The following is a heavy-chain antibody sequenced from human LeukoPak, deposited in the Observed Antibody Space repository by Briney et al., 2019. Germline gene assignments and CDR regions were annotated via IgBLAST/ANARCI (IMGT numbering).Heavy chain of an antibody. CDR2: IYTSGST. Sequence: SETLSLTCTVSGGSISSYYWSWIRQPAGKGLEWIGRIYTSGSTNYNPSLKSRATMSVDTSKNQFSLKLSSVTAADTAVYYCARMGESGSYLDAFDIWGQGTMVTVSS. J-gene: IGHJ3*02. V-gene: IGHV4-4*07. D-gene: IGHD1-26*01. CDR1: GGSISSYY. CDR3: ARMGESGSYLDAFDI.